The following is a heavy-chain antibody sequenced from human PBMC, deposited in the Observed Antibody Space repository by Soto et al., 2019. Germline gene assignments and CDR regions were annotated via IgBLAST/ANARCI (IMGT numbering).Heavy chain of an antibody. J-gene: IGHJ4*02. D-gene: IGHD2-8*01. Sequence: QISLRESGPTLVKPTQTLTLTCSFSGFSLSTIGVGVGWIRQPPGKALEWLAVIYWDEDKSYSPSLKSRLTITKGTSKNQVVLTVTNMDPVDTASYYCAHMGYTNGYVNYWGQGTLVTVSS. CDR3: AHMGYTNGYVNY. CDR1: GFSLSTIGVG. V-gene: IGHV2-5*02. CDR2: IYWDEDK.